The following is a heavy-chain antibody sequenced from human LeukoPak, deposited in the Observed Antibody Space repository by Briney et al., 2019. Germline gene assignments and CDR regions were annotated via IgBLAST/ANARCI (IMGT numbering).Heavy chain of an antibody. J-gene: IGHJ4*02. CDR3: AKRGPIYSSTPGNYFDY. Sequence: GVSLRLSCVASGFTFRNCGMNWVRQAPGKGLEWVSTISGSDDGTYYADSVRGRFTISRDNSKNTLYLQMKALRDEDTATYYCAKRGPIYSSTPGNYFDYWGQGTLVTVSS. CDR1: GFTFRNCG. V-gene: IGHV3-23*01. D-gene: IGHD3-10*01. CDR2: ISGSDDGT.